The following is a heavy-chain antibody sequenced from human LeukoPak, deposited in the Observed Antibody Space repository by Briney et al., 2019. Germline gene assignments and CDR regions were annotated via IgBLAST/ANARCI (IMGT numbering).Heavy chain of an antibody. V-gene: IGHV3-23*01. J-gene: IGHJ4*02. CDR1: GFTFTTFA. CDR2: ISVRGGTT. D-gene: IGHD3-10*01. Sequence: GRTLRLSCVASGFTFTTFAMTGVPQAPAKGLGWVSGISVRGGTTHFADSVKGRFTISRDNAKNTLYLQMNSLRVEDTAVYYCAKDRGYWGQGTLVTVSS. CDR3: AKDRGY.